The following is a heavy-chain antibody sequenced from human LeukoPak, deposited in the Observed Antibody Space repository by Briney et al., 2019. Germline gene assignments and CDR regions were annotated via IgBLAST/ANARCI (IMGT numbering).Heavy chain of an antibody. CDR2: IYSSGST. D-gene: IGHD3-3*01. V-gene: IGHV3-66*01. CDR3: ARAWSGTQYYFDY. CDR1: GFTLSDSY. J-gene: IGHJ4*02. Sequence: GGSLRLSCAASGFTLSDSYMSWVRQAPGKGLEWVSVIYSSGSTYYADSVKGRFTISRDTSKNTLYLQMNSLRAEDTAVYYCARAWSGTQYYFDYWGQGTLVTVSS.